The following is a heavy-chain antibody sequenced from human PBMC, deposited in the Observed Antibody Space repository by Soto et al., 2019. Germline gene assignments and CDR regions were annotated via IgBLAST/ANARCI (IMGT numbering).Heavy chain of an antibody. CDR1: GGSISNSSYY. CDR2: IYYTGTS. D-gene: IGHD5-12*01. Sequence: PSETLSLTCTVSGGSISNSSYYWGWIRQPPGTGLEWIGHIYYTGTSYSTPSLKGRVTLSVDTSKNQFSLKLNSMTAADTAVFYCTRLQRRWLSSDSWGQGTLVTVSS. V-gene: IGHV4-39*01. CDR3: TRLQRRWLSSDS. J-gene: IGHJ4*02.